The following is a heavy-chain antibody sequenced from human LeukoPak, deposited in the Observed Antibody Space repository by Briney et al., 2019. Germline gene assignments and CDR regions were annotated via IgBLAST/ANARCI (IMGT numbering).Heavy chain of an antibody. J-gene: IGHJ5*02. CDR3: ARDRGIATYNWFDP. Sequence: GGSLRLSCTASGFTFNTYWMNWARQAPGKGLEWVAVISYDGSNKYYADSVKGRFTTSRDNSKNTLYLQMNSLRAEDTAVYYCARDRGIATYNWFDPWGQGTLVTVSS. CDR2: ISYDGSNK. V-gene: IGHV3-30-3*01. CDR1: GFTFNTYW. D-gene: IGHD6-13*01.